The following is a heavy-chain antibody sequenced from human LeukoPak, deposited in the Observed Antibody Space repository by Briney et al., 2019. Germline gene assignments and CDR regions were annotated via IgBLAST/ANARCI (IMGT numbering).Heavy chain of an antibody. Sequence: SETLSLTCSVSGASIRSHYWNWIRQPPGKGLEWIGFVHNNGNTYSNASPKSRVSMSLDTSRSQVSLKLTSMTSANTAVYYCARARDPSNSWYFDYWGQGILVTVSA. D-gene: IGHD4-11*01. CDR2: VHNNGNT. CDR1: GASIRSHY. CDR3: ARARDPSNSWYFDY. J-gene: IGHJ4*02. V-gene: IGHV4-59*11.